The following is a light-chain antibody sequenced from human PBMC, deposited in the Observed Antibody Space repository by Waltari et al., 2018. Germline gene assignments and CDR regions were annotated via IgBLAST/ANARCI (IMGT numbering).Light chain of an antibody. CDR2: AAS. CDR3: QQSYSTPYT. Sequence: DIQMTQSPSSLSASVGDRVTITCRASQSNSSNLNWYQQNPGKAPKLLIYAASSLQSGVPSRFSGSGSETDFTLTISSLQPEDFATYYCQQSYSTPYTFGQGTKLEIK. V-gene: IGKV1-39*01. J-gene: IGKJ2*01. CDR1: QSNSSN.